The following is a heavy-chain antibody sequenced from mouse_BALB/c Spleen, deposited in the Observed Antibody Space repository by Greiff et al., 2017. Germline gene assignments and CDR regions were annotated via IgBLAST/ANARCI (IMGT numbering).Heavy chain of an antibody. CDR1: GFTFSSYA. CDR3: ARGPDGYYEAY. J-gene: IGHJ3*01. CDR2: ISSGGST. V-gene: IGHV5-6-5*01. Sequence: EVQVVESGGGLVKPGGSLKLSCAASGFTFSSYAMSWVRQTPEKRLEWVASISSGGSTYYPDSVKGRFTISRDNARNILYLQMSSLMSEDTAMYYCARGPDGYYEAYWGQGTLVTVSA. D-gene: IGHD2-3*01.